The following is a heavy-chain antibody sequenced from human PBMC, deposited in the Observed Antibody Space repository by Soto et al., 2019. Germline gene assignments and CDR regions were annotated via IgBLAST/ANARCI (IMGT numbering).Heavy chain of an antibody. CDR3: ASSYGSGSLYPYYYGMDV. CDR2: IIAANGDR. J-gene: IGHJ6*02. Sequence: QVQLVQSGDEVKEPGASVKVSCKASGYTFTKYAMHWVRQAPGQRPEWMGWIIAANGDRKYSQRFQGRVTITRDTPAHTAYMELRSLRSEDTAVYYCASSYGSGSLYPYYYGMDVWGQGTTVTVSS. D-gene: IGHD3-10*01. CDR1: GYTFTKYA. V-gene: IGHV1-3*01.